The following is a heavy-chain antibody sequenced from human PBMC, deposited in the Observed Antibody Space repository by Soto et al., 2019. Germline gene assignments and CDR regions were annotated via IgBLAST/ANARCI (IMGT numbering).Heavy chain of an antibody. D-gene: IGHD3-16*01. CDR2: IHCSGATP. Sequence: QVQLVQSGAEVKRPGASVKVSCKASGYTVTNYYMHWVRQAHGQGLEWMGVIHCSGATPTYAHKCQGRVTKARDTSTSPVYVEVSSLTAEDTAVYYFARGGTRFATIGSFAYWGQVTLVTVS. CDR1: GYTVTNYY. J-gene: IGHJ4*02. CDR3: ARGGTRFATIGSFAY. V-gene: IGHV1-46*01.